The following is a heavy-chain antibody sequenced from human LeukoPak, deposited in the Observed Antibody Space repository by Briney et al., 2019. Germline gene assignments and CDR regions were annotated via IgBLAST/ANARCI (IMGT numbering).Heavy chain of an antibody. D-gene: IGHD3-22*01. V-gene: IGHV3-23*01. CDR2: IRGGGGSA. Sequence: GGSLRLSCTASGFTFSAYAMMWVRQAPGKGPEWVSAIRGGGGSAFYADSVKGRFTISRDNSKYTLFLQMNSLRAEDTAVYYCARDLYYYDSSGYPLGWGQGTLVTVSS. J-gene: IGHJ4*02. CDR1: GFTFSAYA. CDR3: ARDLYYYDSSGYPLG.